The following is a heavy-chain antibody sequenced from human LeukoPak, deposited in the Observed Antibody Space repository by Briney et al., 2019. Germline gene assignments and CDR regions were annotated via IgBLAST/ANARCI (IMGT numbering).Heavy chain of an antibody. CDR3: AKDKGGIAAE. CDR1: GFTFDDYA. Sequence: GRSLRLSCAASGFTFDDYAMHWVRQAPGKGLEWVSGISWNSGSIGYADSVEGRFTISRDNAKNSLYLQMNSLRAEDTALYYCAKDKGGIAAEWGQGTLVTVSS. D-gene: IGHD6-13*01. CDR2: ISWNSGSI. V-gene: IGHV3-9*01. J-gene: IGHJ1*01.